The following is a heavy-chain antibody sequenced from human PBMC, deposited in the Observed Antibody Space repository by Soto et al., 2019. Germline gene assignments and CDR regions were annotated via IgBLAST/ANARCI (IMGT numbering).Heavy chain of an antibody. V-gene: IGHV4-59*01. J-gene: IGHJ5*02. CDR1: GASISRYY. D-gene: IGHD2-21*02. CDR3: ARLGANAYCGGDCYLDP. Sequence: TLSLTCTVSGASISRYYWSWIRQPPGKGLECIGYIYYSGSTNYNPSLKSRVTISVDTSKNQFSLKLNSVTAADTAVYYCARLGANAYCGGDCYLDPWGQGTLVTVSS. CDR2: IYYSGST.